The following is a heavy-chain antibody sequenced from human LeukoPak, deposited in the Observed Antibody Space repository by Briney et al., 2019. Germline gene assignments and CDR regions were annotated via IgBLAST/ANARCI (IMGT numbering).Heavy chain of an antibody. CDR2: ITGNNGRT. D-gene: IGHD6-6*01. CDR1: GFTFNNYD. Sequence: QAGGSLRLSCAASGFTFNNYDMSWVRQAQGKGLEWISAITGNNGRTYYADSVKGRFTISRDNSKNTLYLQMSSLRAEDTAVYYCAKGVSSISTSLDCWGQGTLVTVSS. CDR3: AKGVSSISTSLDC. J-gene: IGHJ4*02. V-gene: IGHV3-23*01.